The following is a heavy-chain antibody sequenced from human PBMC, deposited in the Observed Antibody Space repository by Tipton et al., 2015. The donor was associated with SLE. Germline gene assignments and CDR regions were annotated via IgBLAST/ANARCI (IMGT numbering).Heavy chain of an antibody. CDR2: IKEDGSEK. CDR3: ARLRLKPSRYMDV. Sequence: GSLRLSCAASGFTFSSHWMHWVRQTPEKGLEWLANIKEDGSEKYYVDSVKGRFTISRDNAKNSLYLQMNSLRAEDTAVYYCARLRLKPSRYMDVWGKGTTVTVSS. J-gene: IGHJ6*03. CDR1: GFTFSSHW. V-gene: IGHV3-7*01.